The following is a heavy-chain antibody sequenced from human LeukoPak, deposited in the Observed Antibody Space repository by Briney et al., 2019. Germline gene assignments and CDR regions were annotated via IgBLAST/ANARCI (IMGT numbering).Heavy chain of an antibody. V-gene: IGHV3-23*01. J-gene: IGHJ4*02. D-gene: IGHD3-22*01. CDR3: AKGASSGLSSPSDY. Sequence: GGSLRLSCAASGFAFSSYAMSWVRQAPGKGLEWVSAISGSGGSTYYADSVKGRFTISRDNSKNTLYLQMNSLRAEDTAVYYCAKGASSGLSSPSDYWGQGTLVTVSS. CDR2: ISGSGGST. CDR1: GFAFSSYA.